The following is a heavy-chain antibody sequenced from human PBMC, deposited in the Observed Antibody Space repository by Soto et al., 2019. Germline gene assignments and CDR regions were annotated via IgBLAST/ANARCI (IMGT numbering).Heavy chain of an antibody. CDR3: ARPGVYAFDI. CDR2: IKQDGSEK. Sequence: TGGSLRLSCAASDFTVKTNYMSWVRQAPGKGLEWVANIKQDGSEKYYVDSVKGRFTISRDNAKNSLYLQMNSLRAEDTAVYYCARPGVYAFDIWGQGTMVTVSS. CDR1: DFTVKTNY. V-gene: IGHV3-7*01. J-gene: IGHJ3*02.